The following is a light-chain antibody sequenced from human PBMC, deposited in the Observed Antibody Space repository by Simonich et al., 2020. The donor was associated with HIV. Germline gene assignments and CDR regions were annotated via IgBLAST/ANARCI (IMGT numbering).Light chain of an antibody. CDR3: QQYNSYSLT. CDR1: QSINNY. V-gene: IGKV1-39*01. CDR2: AAS. J-gene: IGKJ4*01. Sequence: DIQMTQSPSSLSASVGDRVTITCRASQSINNYLNWYQQKPGKAPKLLIYAASSLQSGVPSRFRGSGSGTEFTLTISSLQPDDFATYYCQQYNSYSLTFGGGTKVEIK.